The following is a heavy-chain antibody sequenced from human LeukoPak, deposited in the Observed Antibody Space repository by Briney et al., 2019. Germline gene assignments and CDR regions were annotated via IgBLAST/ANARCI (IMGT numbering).Heavy chain of an antibody. CDR3: ARDFLTERDRGIVATIGDYYYYYGMDV. J-gene: IGHJ6*02. D-gene: IGHD5-12*01. Sequence: SETLSLTCTVSGGSISSYYWSWIRQPAGKGLEWIGRIYTSGSTNYHPSLKSRVTMSVDTSKNQFSLKLSSVTAADTAVYYCARDFLTERDRGIVATIGDYYYYYGMDVWGQGTTVTVSS. V-gene: IGHV4-4*07. CDR1: GGSISSYY. CDR2: IYTSGST.